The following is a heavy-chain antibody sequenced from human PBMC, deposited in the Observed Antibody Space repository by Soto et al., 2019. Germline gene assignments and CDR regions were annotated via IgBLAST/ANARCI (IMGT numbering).Heavy chain of an antibody. J-gene: IGHJ5*02. V-gene: IGHV4-39*01. CDR1: GGSISSSSYY. CDR3: ARLIDYWFDP. D-gene: IGHD3-9*01. CDR2: IYYSGST. Sequence: PSETLSLTCTVSGGSISSSSYYWGWTRQPPGKGLEWIGSIYYSGSTYYNPSLKSRVTISVDTSKNQFSLKLSSVTAADTAVYYCARLIDYWFDPWGQGTLVTVSS.